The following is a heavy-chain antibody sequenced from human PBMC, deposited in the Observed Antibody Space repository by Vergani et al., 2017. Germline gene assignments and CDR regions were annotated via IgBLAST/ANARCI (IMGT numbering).Heavy chain of an antibody. D-gene: IGHD3-22*01. V-gene: IGHV3-7*03. J-gene: IGHJ4*02. CDR3: AKDLGRGNPITMIVVAFDY. CDR2: IKQDGSEK. Sequence: EVQLVESGGGLVQPGGSLRLSCAASGFTFSSYWMSWVRQAPGKGLEWVANIKQDGSEKYYVDSVKGRFTISRDNAKNSLYLQMNSLRAEDTAVYYCAKDLGRGNPITMIVVAFDYWGQGTLVTVSS. CDR1: GFTFSSYW.